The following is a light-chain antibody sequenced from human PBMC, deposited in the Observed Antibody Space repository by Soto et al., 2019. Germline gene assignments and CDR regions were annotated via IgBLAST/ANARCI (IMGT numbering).Light chain of an antibody. V-gene: IGKV1-9*01. J-gene: IGKJ4*01. Sequence: DIQLTQSPSFLSASVGDRVTITCRASQGISSYLAWYQQKPGKAPKLLIYAASTLQSGVPSRFSGSGSGTEFTLTISSLQPEDFATYFCQQLTSYLSTFGGGTKVEIK. CDR2: AAS. CDR1: QGISSY. CDR3: QQLTSYLST.